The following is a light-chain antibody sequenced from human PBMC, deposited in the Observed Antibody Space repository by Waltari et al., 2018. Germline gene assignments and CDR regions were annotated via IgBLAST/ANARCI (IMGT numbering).Light chain of an antibody. CDR3: ASYPSTSIHVL. CDR2: DFT. Sequence: QSALTQPASVSGSPGQSITISCTGPRIDVGGYHYVSWYQQPPGKAPKLLMFDFTQRPSGVSDRFSGSKSGNTASLTISGLQAEDEADYYCASYPSTSIHVLFGGGTKLTVL. V-gene: IGLV2-14*03. CDR1: RIDVGGYHY. J-gene: IGLJ2*01.